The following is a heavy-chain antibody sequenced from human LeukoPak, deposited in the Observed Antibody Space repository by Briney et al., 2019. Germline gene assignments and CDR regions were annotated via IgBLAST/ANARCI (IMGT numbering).Heavy chain of an antibody. CDR3: ANSRWNYGYYYYYMDV. CDR1: EFTFDNYA. CDR2: ISGSGGST. V-gene: IGHV3-23*01. D-gene: IGHD1-7*01. Sequence: GGSLRLSCAASEFTFDNYAMSWVRQAPGKGLEWVSAISGSGGSTYYADSVKGRFTISRDNSKNTLYLQMNSLRAEDTAVYYCANSRWNYGYYYYYMDVWGKGTTVTVSS. J-gene: IGHJ6*03.